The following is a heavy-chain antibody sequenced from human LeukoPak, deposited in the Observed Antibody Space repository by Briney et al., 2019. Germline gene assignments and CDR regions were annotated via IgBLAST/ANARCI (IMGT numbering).Heavy chain of an antibody. D-gene: IGHD5-12*01. CDR3: ARGPSGYHNT. CDR1: GFTFNDYR. Sequence: GGSLRLSCAASGFTFNDYRMNWVRQAPGKGLEWVSSISSSSSYIYYADSVKGRFTISRDNSKNTLYLQMNSLRAEDTAVYYCARGPSGYHNTGGQGTLVTVSS. V-gene: IGHV3-21*01. J-gene: IGHJ4*02. CDR2: ISSSSSYI.